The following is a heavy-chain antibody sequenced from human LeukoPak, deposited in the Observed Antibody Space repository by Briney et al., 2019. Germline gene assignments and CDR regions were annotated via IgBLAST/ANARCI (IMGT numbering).Heavy chain of an antibody. CDR1: GFNFSTSW. J-gene: IGHJ2*01. CDR3: IRASAGLSYLDL. CDR2: INTDGSSR. V-gene: IGHV3-74*01. D-gene: IGHD3/OR15-3a*01. Sequence: GGSLRLSCAASGFNFSTSWMNWVRQAPGKGLVCVSRINTDGSSRSYADSVKGRFTISRDNAKNTLYLQMNSLRAEDTAIYYCIRASAGLSYLDLWGRGTLVTVSS.